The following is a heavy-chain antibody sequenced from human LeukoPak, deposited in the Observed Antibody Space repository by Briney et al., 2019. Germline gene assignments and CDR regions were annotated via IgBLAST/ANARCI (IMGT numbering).Heavy chain of an antibody. J-gene: IGHJ4*02. CDR1: GGSISSSNW. CDR3: ARTAYDYVWGIHRRRVYYFDY. Sequence: SETLSLTCAVSGGSISSSNWWSWVRQPPGKGLEWIGEIYHSGSTNYNPSLKSRVTISVDKSKNQFSLKLSSVTAADTAVYYCARTAYDYVWGIHRRRVYYFDYWGQGTLVTVSS. D-gene: IGHD3-16*02. V-gene: IGHV4-4*02. CDR2: IYHSGST.